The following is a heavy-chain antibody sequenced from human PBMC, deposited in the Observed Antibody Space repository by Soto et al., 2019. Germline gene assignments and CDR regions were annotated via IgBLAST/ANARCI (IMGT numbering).Heavy chain of an antibody. J-gene: IGHJ5*02. Sequence: SLTCTVSGDSISSRNYYWGWIRQPPGKGLEWIGSIYYSGNTDYNPSLKSRVTISVDTSKNQFSLKLSSVTDADTAVYYGTQAWEPNGWFDPWGQGTLVTVSS. D-gene: IGHD1-26*01. CDR2: IYYSGNT. CDR3: TQAWEPNGWFDP. CDR1: GDSISSRNYY. V-gene: IGHV4-39*01.